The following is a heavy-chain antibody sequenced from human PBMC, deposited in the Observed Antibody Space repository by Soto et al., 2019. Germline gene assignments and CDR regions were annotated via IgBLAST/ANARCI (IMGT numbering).Heavy chain of an antibody. J-gene: IGHJ6*01. D-gene: IGHD3-3*01. CDR2: INSDGSST. V-gene: IGHV3-74*01. Sequence: GGSLRLSCAASGFTFSSHWMHWVRQAPGKGLMWVSRINSDGSSTSYAESVKGRFTISRDNAKNTVFLQMNSLRAEDTAVYFCARGVTQTIRSFYPGRAVLLTGSAGM. CDR3: ARGVTQTIRSFYPGRAVLLTGSAGM. CDR1: GFTFSSHW.